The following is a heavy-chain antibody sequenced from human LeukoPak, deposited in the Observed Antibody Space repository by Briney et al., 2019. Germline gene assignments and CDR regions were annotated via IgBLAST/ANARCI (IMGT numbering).Heavy chain of an antibody. CDR1: GGSFSGYY. V-gene: IGHV4-34*01. D-gene: IGHD3-10*01. CDR2: INHSGST. J-gene: IGHJ6*02. Sequence: SETLSLTCAVYGGSFSGYYWSWIRPPPGQGLEWNGEINHSGSTNYNPSLKSRVTISVDTSKNQFSLKLSSVTAVDTAVYYCARIAYGSGSLVLGMDVWGQGTTVTVSS. CDR3: ARIAYGSGSLVLGMDV.